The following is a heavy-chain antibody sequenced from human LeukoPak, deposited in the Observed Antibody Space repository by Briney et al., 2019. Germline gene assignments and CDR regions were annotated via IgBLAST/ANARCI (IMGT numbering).Heavy chain of an antibody. D-gene: IGHD3-10*01. CDR1: GFTFSSYT. CDR3: AKDHYGSGSYYLPLDY. V-gene: IGHV3-30*07. J-gene: IGHJ4*02. Sequence: GGSLRLSCAASGFTFSSYTMHWVRQAPGKGLEWVAVISYDGSNDYYAGSVQGRFTISRDNSKNTLYLQMNSLRAEDTAVYYCAKDHYGSGSYYLPLDYWGQGTLVTVSS. CDR2: ISYDGSND.